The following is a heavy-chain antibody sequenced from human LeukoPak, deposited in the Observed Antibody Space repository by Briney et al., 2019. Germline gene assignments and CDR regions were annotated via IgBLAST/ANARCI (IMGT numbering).Heavy chain of an antibody. Sequence: GGSLRLSCAASGLSVRDYYMNWIRQAPGKGPEWVSSMSISGETLDYADSVKGRFTISRDNAKNTLYLQMNSLRAEDTAVYYCAKAPYYDSSGYYCDYWGQGTLVTVSS. CDR1: GLSVRDYY. CDR2: MSISGETL. V-gene: IGHV3-11*01. D-gene: IGHD3-22*01. J-gene: IGHJ4*02. CDR3: AKAPYYDSSGYYCDY.